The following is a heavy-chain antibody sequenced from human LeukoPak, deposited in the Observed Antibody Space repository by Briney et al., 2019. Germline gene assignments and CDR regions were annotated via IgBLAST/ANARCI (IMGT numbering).Heavy chain of an antibody. CDR1: GFTFSSYS. V-gene: IGHV3-21*01. D-gene: IGHD3-10*01. Sequence: PGGSLRLSCAASGFTFSSYSMNWVRQAPGKGLGWVSSISSSSSYIYYADSVKGRFTISRDNAKNSLYLQMNSLRAEDTAVYYCASYGSGTTYYYYGMDVWGQGTTDTVSS. CDR2: ISSSSSYI. CDR3: ASYGSGTTYYYYGMDV. J-gene: IGHJ6*02.